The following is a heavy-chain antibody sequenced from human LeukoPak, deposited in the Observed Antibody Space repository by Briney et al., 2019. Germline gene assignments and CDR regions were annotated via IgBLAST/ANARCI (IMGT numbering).Heavy chain of an antibody. J-gene: IGHJ4*02. Sequence: SDTLSLTCTVSGGSISSSSYYWGWIRQPPGKGLEWIGSVYRSGSTFYNPSLKSRVTISVDTSKNQFSLGLRSVTAADTAVYYCASLASSPALGYWGQGTLVTVSS. CDR2: VYRSGST. D-gene: IGHD2-2*01. CDR1: GGSISSSSYY. V-gene: IGHV4-39*07. CDR3: ASLASSPALGY.